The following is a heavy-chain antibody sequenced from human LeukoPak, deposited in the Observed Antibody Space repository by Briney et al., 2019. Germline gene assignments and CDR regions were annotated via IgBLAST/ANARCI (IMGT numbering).Heavy chain of an antibody. D-gene: IGHD3-10*01. CDR3: ARVSVLLWFGESSDFDY. V-gene: IGHV1-2*02. CDR1: GYTFTGYY. CDR2: INPNSGGT. J-gene: IGHJ4*01. Sequence: ASVKVSCKASGYTFTGYYMHWVRQAPGQGLEWMGWINPNSGGTSYAQKFQGRVTMTRDTSISTAYMELSRLRSDDTAVYYCARVSVLLWFGESSDFDYWGPGTLVTVSS.